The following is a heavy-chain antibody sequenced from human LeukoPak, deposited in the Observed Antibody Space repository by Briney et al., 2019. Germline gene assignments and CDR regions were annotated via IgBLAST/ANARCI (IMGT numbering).Heavy chain of an antibody. CDR3: ARDLPYSGSYYNDSPFDY. CDR1: GYTFTSYY. Sequence: ASVKVSCKASGYTFTSYYMHWVRQAPGQGLEWMGIINPSGGSTSYAQKFQGRVTMTRDTSTSTVYMELSSLRSEDTAVYYCARDLPYSGSYYNDSPFDYWGQGTLVTVSS. V-gene: IGHV1-46*01. CDR2: INPSGGST. J-gene: IGHJ4*02. D-gene: IGHD1-26*01.